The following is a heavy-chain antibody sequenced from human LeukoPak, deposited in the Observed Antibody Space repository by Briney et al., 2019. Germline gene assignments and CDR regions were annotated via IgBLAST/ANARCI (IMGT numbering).Heavy chain of an antibody. D-gene: IGHD3-16*01. CDR3: ARRGIPDWFDP. J-gene: IGHJ5*02. CDR1: GYSFTNYW. Sequence: GASLKISCKGSGYSFTNYWITWVRQLPGKGLEWMGRIDPSDSYTNYSPSFQGHVTISADKSISTAYLQWSSLKASDTAMYYCARRGIPDWFDPWGQGTLVTVSS. V-gene: IGHV5-10-1*01. CDR2: IDPSDSYT.